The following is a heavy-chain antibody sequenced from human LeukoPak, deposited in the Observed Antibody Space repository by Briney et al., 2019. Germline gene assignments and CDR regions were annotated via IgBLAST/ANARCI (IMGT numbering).Heavy chain of an antibody. D-gene: IGHD4-17*01. V-gene: IGHV3-72*01. CDR3: AKVGSYGDPMALGY. J-gene: IGHJ4*02. Sequence: GGSLRLSCAASGFTFSDHYMDWVRQAPGKGLEWVGRTRTKANSYTTEYAASVKGRFSISRDDSKNSLYLQMNSLRAEDTAVYYCAKVGSYGDPMALGYWGQGTLVTVSS. CDR1: GFTFSDHY. CDR2: TRTKANSYTT.